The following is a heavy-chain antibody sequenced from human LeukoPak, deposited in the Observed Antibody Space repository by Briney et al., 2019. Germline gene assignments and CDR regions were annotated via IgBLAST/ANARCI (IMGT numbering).Heavy chain of an antibody. CDR1: GFTFSTYG. D-gene: IGHD3-16*01. CDR3: ARGSGAYSGRDV. CDR2: ISGSGGST. V-gene: IGHV3-23*01. J-gene: IGHJ6*04. Sequence: GGSLRLSCAASGFTFSTYGMTWVRQAPGKGLEWVSAISGSGGSTYYADSVKGRFTISRDNSKNTLYLQMNSLRADDTAVYFCARGSGAYSGRDVWGKGTTVTISS.